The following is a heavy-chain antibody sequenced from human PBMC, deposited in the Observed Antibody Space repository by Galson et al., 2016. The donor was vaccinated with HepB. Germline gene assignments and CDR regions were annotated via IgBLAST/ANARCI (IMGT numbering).Heavy chain of an antibody. CDR2: IKDSAGST. Sequence: SVKVSCKAPLHTFTNYYMHWVRQAPGQGPEWMGMIKDSAGSTTSAQQFQGRVTMTRDTSTSTVYLERSGLRSDDTALYFCARDWSAYHPTYYFDFWGQGTLVTVSS. D-gene: IGHD3-3*01. J-gene: IGHJ4*02. CDR3: ARDWSAYHPTYYFDF. V-gene: IGHV1-46*01. CDR1: LHTFTNYY.